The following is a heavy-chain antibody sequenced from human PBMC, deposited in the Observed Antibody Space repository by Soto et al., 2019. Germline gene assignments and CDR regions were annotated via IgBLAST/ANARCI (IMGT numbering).Heavy chain of an antibody. CDR3: EHRQTRGYYFDY. CDR1: GFSLTTTGVG. D-gene: IGHD3-10*01. V-gene: IGHV2-5*02. CDR2: IYWDDDK. Sequence: QITLKESGPTLVRPTQTLTLTCTFSGFSLTTTGVGVAWIRQPPGKALEWLALIYWDDDKRYSPSLRSRLTINKDTSKSQVVLTMTSMDPVDTGTYYCEHRQTRGYYFDYWGQGTLVTVSS. J-gene: IGHJ4*02.